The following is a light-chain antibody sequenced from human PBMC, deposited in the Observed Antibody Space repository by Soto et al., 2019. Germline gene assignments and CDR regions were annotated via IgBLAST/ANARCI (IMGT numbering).Light chain of an antibody. CDR2: DAS. CDR3: QQRSNWPLT. CDR1: QCVSSY. Sequence: EIVLTQSPATLSLSPGERATLSCRASQCVSSYLAWYQQKPGQAPRLLIYDASNRATGIPARFSGSGSGTDFTLTISSLEPEDFAVYYCQQRSNWPLTFGGGNKVEIK. V-gene: IGKV3-11*01. J-gene: IGKJ4*01.